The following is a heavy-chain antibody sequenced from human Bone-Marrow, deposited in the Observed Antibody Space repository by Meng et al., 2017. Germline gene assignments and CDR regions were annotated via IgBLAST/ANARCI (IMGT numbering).Heavy chain of an antibody. CDR1: GFTFSNAW. V-gene: IGHV3-15*01. J-gene: IGHJ3*02. Sequence: GESLKISCAASGFTFSNAWMSWVRQAPGKGLEWVGRIKSKTDGGTTDYAAPVKGRFTISRDDSKNTLYLQMNSLKTEDTAVYYCTTGFHCSGGSCYSAGAFDIWGHGTMVTVSS. CDR3: TTGFHCSGGSCYSAGAFDI. CDR2: IKSKTDGGTT. D-gene: IGHD2-15*01.